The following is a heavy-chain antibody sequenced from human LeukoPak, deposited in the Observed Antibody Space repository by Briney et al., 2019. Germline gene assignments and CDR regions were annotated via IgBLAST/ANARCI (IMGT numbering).Heavy chain of an antibody. CDR1: GFTFSSYE. CDR2: ISSSGSTI. V-gene: IGHV3-48*03. D-gene: IGHD3-10*01. CDR3: AKDRRAYYGSGSYGDAFDI. Sequence: GGSLRLSCAASGFTFSSYEMNWVRQAPGKGLEWVSYISSSGSTIYYADSVKGRFTISRDNAKNSLYLQMNSLRAEDTAVYYCAKDRRAYYGSGSYGDAFDIWGQGTMVTVSS. J-gene: IGHJ3*02.